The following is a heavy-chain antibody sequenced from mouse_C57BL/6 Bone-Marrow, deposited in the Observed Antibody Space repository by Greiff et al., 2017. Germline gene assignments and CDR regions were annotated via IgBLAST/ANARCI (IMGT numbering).Heavy chain of an antibody. Sequence: VQLQQSGAELMKPGASVKLSCKATGYTFTGYWIEWVKQRPGHGLEWIGEILPGSGSTNYNDKFKGKATFTADTSSNTAYMQLSSLTTEYSAIYYCVPLYYCSSYWYFDVWGTGTTVTVSS. CDR1: GYTFTGYW. J-gene: IGHJ1*03. D-gene: IGHD1-1*01. CDR3: VPLYYCSSYWYFDV. CDR2: ILPGSGST. V-gene: IGHV1-9*01.